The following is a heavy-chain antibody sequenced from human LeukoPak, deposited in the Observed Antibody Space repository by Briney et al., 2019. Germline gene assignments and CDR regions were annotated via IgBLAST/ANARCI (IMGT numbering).Heavy chain of an antibody. CDR3: ARGGYDYVWGSYRHNWFDP. J-gene: IGHJ5*02. Sequence: SETLSLTCAVYGGSFSGYYWSWIRQPPRKGLEWIGENNHSGSTSYNPSLKSRVTISVDTSKNHFSLKLTSVTAADTAVYYCARGGYDYVWGSYRHNWFDPWGQGTLVTVSS. V-gene: IGHV4-34*01. D-gene: IGHD3-16*02. CDR1: GGSFSGYY. CDR2: NNHSGST.